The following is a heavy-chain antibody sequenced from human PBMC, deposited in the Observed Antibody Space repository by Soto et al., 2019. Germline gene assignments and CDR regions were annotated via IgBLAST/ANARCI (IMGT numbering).Heavy chain of an antibody. CDR3: AKDVVVGATTGLGDYYYYYGMDV. J-gene: IGHJ6*02. D-gene: IGHD1-26*01. V-gene: IGHV3-30*18. CDR1: GFTFSSYG. Sequence: VGSLRLSCAASGFTFSSYGMHWIRQAPGKGLGWVAVISYDGSNKYYADSVKGRFTISRDNSKNTLYLQMNSLRAEDTAVYYCAKDVVVGATTGLGDYYYYYGMDVWGQGTTVTVSS. CDR2: ISYDGSNK.